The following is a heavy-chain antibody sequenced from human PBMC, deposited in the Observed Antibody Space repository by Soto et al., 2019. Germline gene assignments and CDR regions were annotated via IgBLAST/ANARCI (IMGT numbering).Heavy chain of an antibody. D-gene: IGHD3-22*01. CDR1: GYTFTSYG. J-gene: IGHJ4*02. CDR2: ISAYNGNT. CDR3: ARDGDDSSPDY. V-gene: IGHV1-18*01. Sequence: QVQLVQSGAEVKKPGASVKVSCKASGYTFTSYGISWVRQAPGQGLEWMGWISAYNGNTNYAQKLQGRVTMTTDTATSPAYGELRSLRSADTAVYYCARDGDDSSPDYWGRGTLVTVSS.